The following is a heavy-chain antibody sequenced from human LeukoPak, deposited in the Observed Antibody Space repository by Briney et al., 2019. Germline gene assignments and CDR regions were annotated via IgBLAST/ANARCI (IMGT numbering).Heavy chain of an antibody. D-gene: IGHD3-9*01. CDR2: IKQDGSEK. J-gene: IGHJ4*02. CDR3: ARGLRYFDWLAPIGY. CDR1: GFTFSSYW. V-gene: IGHV3-7*01. Sequence: PGGSLRLSCAASGFTFSSYWMSWVRQAPGKGLEWVANIKQDGSEKYYVDSVKGRFTISRDNAKNSLYLQMNSLRAEDTAVYYCARGLRYFDWLAPIGYWGQGTLVTVSS.